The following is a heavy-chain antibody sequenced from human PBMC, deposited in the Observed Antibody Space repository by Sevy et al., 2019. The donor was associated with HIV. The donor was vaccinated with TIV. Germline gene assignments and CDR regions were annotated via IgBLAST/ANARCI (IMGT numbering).Heavy chain of an antibody. J-gene: IGHJ4*02. Sequence: ASVKVSCKASGYTFTSYVINWVRHATGQGLEWMGWMNPNSGNTGYAQKFQGRVTMTRNTSISTAYMELSSLRSEGTAVYYCARGGGYCSGGSCRHDYWGQGTLVTVSS. D-gene: IGHD2-15*01. CDR2: MNPNSGNT. CDR1: GYTFTSYV. V-gene: IGHV1-8*01. CDR3: ARGGGYCSGGSCRHDY.